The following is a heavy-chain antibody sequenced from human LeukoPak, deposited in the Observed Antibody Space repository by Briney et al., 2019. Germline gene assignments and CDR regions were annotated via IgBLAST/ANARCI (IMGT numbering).Heavy chain of an antibody. J-gene: IGHJ6*02. CDR2: IYYSGST. V-gene: IGHV4-59*01. CDR1: GGSISSYY. CDR3: ARDKAEHYGMDV. D-gene: IGHD1-26*01. Sequence: SGILSLTCTVSGGSISSYYWSWIRQPPGKGLEWIGYIYYSGSTNYNPSLKSRVTISVDTSKNQFSLELSSVTAADTAVYYCARDKAEHYGMDVWGQGTTVTVSS.